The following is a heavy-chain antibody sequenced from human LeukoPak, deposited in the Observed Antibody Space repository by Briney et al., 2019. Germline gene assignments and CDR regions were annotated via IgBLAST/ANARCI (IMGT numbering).Heavy chain of an antibody. D-gene: IGHD5-12*01. CDR3: ARLNVDIVATTISNWFDP. CDR2: ISSSGSTI. V-gene: IGHV3-48*03. J-gene: IGHJ5*02. CDR1: GFTFSSYE. Sequence: GGSLRLSCAASGFTFSSYEMNWVRQAPGKGLEWVSYISSSGSTIYYADSVKGRFTISRDNAKNSLYLQMNSLRAEDTAVYYCARLNVDIVATTISNWFDPWGQGTLVTVSS.